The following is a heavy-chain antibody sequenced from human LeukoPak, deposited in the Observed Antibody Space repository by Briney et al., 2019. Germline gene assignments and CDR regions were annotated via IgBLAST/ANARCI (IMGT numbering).Heavy chain of an antibody. J-gene: IGHJ4*02. CDR3: AGWSEFFDC. CDR1: GGSISSGDYD. CDR2: IYYSGNV. V-gene: IGHV4-30-4*08. Sequence: SQTLSLTCTVSGGSISSGDYDWSWIRQPPGKGLEWIGFIYYSGNVYYNSSLKSRVTISVDTSKNQFSLRLRSVTAADTAVYYCAGWSEFFDCWGQGTLVTVSS.